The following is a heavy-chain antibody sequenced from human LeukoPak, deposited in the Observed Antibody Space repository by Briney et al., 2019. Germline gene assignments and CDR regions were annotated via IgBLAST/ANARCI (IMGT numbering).Heavy chain of an antibody. CDR3: SRNIAVAGTGY. CDR2: ISSSSSYI. V-gene: IGHV3-21*01. J-gene: IGHJ4*02. CDR1: GFSFSSYS. Sequence: GGSLRLSCAASGFSFSSYSMNWLRQAPGKGLEWVSSISSSSSYIYYADSVKGRFTTSRDNAKNSLYLQMNSLRAADTAVYYCSRNIAVAGTGYWGQGTLVTVSS. D-gene: IGHD6-19*01.